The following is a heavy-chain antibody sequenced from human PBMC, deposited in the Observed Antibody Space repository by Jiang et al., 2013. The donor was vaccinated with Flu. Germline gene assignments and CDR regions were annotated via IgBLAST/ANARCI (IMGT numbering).Heavy chain of an antibody. J-gene: IGHJ4*02. CDR2: ISYDGSDE. Sequence: EWVALISYDGSDEYYGDSVKGRFTISRDNSRNTLYLQMNSLRAEDTAVYFCAKDLTYYDFWTGDRRSYSLDYWGQGTLVTVSS. V-gene: IGHV3-30*18. CDR3: AKDLTYYDFWTGDRRSYSLDY. D-gene: IGHD3-3*01.